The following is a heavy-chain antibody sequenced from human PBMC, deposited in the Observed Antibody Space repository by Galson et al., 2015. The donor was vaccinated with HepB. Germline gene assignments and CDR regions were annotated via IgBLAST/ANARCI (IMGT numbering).Heavy chain of an antibody. Sequence: LRLSCAASGFTFSNYGMHWVRQAPGKGLEWVAVISYDGSHQYYADSVKGRFTISRDNAKNTLYLQMNSLRAEDTAVYYCAREEGSSSGTYYYGMDVWGQGTTVTVSS. V-gene: IGHV3-30*03. J-gene: IGHJ6*02. CDR3: AREEGSSSGTYYYGMDV. D-gene: IGHD6-13*01. CDR2: ISYDGSHQ. CDR1: GFTFSNYG.